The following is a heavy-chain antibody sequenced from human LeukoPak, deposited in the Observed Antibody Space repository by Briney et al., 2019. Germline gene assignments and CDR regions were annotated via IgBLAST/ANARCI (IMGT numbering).Heavy chain of an antibody. Sequence: PSETLSLTCTVSGASIRNYYWSWIRQPPGKGLEWIGYIYYSGSTNYNPSLKSRVTISVDTSKNQFSLKLSSVTAADTAVYYCAIGSGYGPFDYWGQGTLVTVSS. J-gene: IGHJ4*02. CDR3: AIGSGYGPFDY. CDR2: IYYSGST. CDR1: GASIRNYY. D-gene: IGHD3-22*01. V-gene: IGHV4-59*01.